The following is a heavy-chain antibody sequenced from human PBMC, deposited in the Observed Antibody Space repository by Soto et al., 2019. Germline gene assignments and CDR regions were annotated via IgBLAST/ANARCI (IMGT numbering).Heavy chain of an antibody. CDR1: GFTFSDFF. J-gene: IGHJ3*01. Sequence: PGGSLRLSCAASGFTFSDFFMSWVRQAPGKGLEWVSAINSAGSSTNYADSVRGRFTISRDKSKNMVYLQRGNLRVEDTAVYYCAKAGGTAGLHAFDVWGQGTMVTVSS. CDR2: INSAGSST. V-gene: IGHV3-23*05. CDR3: AKAGGTAGLHAFDV. D-gene: IGHD3-16*01.